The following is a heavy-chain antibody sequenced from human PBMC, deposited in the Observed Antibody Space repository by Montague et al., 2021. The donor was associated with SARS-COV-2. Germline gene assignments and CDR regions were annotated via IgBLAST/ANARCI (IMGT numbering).Heavy chain of an antibody. J-gene: IGHJ4*02. Sequence: SETLSLTCSVSGDSMSRSYHNWDWIRQPPGKGLEWIGAISYSGITYYSPSLKSRVTISVDTSKKQLSLKVTSMTAADTAVYYCARETVSAAASEIDNWGQGTLVTVSS. V-gene: IGHV4-39*01. CDR2: ISYSGIT. CDR1: GDSMSRSYHN. CDR3: ARETVSAAASEIDN. D-gene: IGHD2-2*01.